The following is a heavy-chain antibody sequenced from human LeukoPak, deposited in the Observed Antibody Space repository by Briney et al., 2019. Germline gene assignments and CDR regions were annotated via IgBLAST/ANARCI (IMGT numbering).Heavy chain of an antibody. J-gene: IGHJ4*02. CDR1: GYSISSGYY. CDR2: IYHSGST. V-gene: IGHV4-38-2*02. D-gene: IGHD6-13*01. Sequence: PSETLSLTCTVSGYSISSGYYWGWIRQPPGKGLEWIGSIYHSGSTNYNPSLKSRVTISVDTSKNQFSLKLSSVTAADTAVYYCAAFPEAAAPGYDYWGQGTLVTVSS. CDR3: AAFPEAAAPGYDY.